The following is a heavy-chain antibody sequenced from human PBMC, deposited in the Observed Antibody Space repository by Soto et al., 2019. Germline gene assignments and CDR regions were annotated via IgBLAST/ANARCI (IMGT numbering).Heavy chain of an antibody. D-gene: IGHD3-22*01. CDR3: ARIFTYYYDSSGYHHAMDV. CDR1: GGTFSSYA. J-gene: IGHJ6*02. Sequence: SVKFSCKASGGTFSSYAISWVRQAPGQGLEWMGGIIPIFGTANYAQKFQGRATITADESTSTAYMELSSLRSEDTAVYYCARIFTYYYDSSGYHHAMDVWGQGTTVTVSS. CDR2: IIPIFGTA. V-gene: IGHV1-69*01.